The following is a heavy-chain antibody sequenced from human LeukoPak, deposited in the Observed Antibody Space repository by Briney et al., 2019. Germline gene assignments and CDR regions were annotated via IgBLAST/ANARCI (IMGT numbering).Heavy chain of an antibody. CDR2: IYYSGST. Sequence: SETLSLTCTVSGGSISSYYWSWIRQPAGKGLEWIGYIYYSGSTNYNPSLKSRVTISVDTSKNQFSLKLSSVTAADTAVYYCAREALMYYYGSGSHLNWFDPWGQGTLVTVSS. D-gene: IGHD3-10*01. J-gene: IGHJ5*02. CDR3: AREALMYYYGSGSHLNWFDP. V-gene: IGHV4-59*01. CDR1: GGSISSYY.